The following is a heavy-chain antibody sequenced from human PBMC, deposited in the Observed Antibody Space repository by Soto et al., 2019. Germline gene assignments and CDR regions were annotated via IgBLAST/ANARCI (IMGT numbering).Heavy chain of an antibody. CDR2: IYYSGST. J-gene: IGHJ4*02. CDR3: ARHLGEGYFDY. CDR1: GDSISSSSYF. Sequence: QLQLQESGPRLVKPSETLSLTCTVSGDSISSSSYFWGWVRQPPGKGLEWIGSIYYSGSTYYNPSRKSRVTIFVDTCKNYFSLRLGSVTAADTAVYYCARHLGEGYFDYGGQGALVTVSS. V-gene: IGHV4-39*01.